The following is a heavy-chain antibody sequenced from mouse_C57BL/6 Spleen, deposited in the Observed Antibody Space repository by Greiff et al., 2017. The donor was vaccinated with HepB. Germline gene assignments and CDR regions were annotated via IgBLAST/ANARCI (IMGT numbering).Heavy chain of an antibody. Sequence: EVKVEESGPGLVKPSQSLSLTCSVTGYSITSGYYWNWIRQFPGNKLEWMGYISYDGSNNYNPSLKNRISITRDTSKNQFFLKLNSVTTEDTATYYCARDDYDDGFAYWGQGTLVTVSA. CDR3: ARDDYDDGFAY. J-gene: IGHJ3*01. D-gene: IGHD2-4*01. CDR1: GYSITSGYY. CDR2: ISYDGSN. V-gene: IGHV3-6*01.